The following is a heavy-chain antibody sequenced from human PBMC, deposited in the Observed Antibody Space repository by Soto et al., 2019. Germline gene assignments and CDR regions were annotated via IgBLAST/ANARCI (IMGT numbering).Heavy chain of an antibody. CDR1: GFTFSSYG. J-gene: IGHJ3*02. CDR2: ISSSSSYI. CDR3: AREWKGYCSSTSCSNDAFDI. V-gene: IGHV3-21*01. Sequence: GGSLRLSCAASGFTFSSYGMNWVRQAPGKGLEWVSSISSSSSYIYYADSVKGRFTISRDNAKNSLYLQMNSLRAEDTAVYYCAREWKGYCSSTSCSNDAFDIWGQGTMVTVSS. D-gene: IGHD2-2*01.